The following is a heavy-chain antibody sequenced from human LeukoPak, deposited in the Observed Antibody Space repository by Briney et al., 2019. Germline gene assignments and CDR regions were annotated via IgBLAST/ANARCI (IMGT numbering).Heavy chain of an antibody. Sequence: GGSLRLSCAASGFTFSSYEMTWVRQAPGKGLEWVSYISSSGSTTHYADSVKGRFTFSRDNAKNSLYLQMNSLRAEDTAVYYCANRYVGLDYWGQGTLVTVSS. CDR1: GFTFSSYE. CDR3: ANRYVGLDY. V-gene: IGHV3-48*03. D-gene: IGHD5-12*01. J-gene: IGHJ4*02. CDR2: ISSSGSTT.